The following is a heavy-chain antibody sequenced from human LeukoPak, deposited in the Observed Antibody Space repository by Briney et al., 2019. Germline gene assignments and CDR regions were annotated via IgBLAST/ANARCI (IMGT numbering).Heavy chain of an antibody. V-gene: IGHV3-7*01. CDR2: INQDGSEK. J-gene: IGHJ4*02. CDR1: GLTFRSYW. CDR3: ARERDGRFFDY. D-gene: IGHD5-24*01. Sequence: GGSLRLSCAVSGLTFRSYWMSWVRQAPGKGLEWVANINQDGSEKYFVDSVKGRFTISRDNAKNSLHLQMNTLRAEDAAVYYCARERDGRFFDYWGQGTLVTVSS.